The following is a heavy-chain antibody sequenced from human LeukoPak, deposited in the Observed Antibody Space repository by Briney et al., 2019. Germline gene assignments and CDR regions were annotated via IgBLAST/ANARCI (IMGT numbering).Heavy chain of an antibody. D-gene: IGHD2-2*01. CDR3: ARGNLYAAATLEDY. CDR2: ITDDEDT. Sequence: PGGSLRLSCVASGFPFRSYAMTWVRQTPGKGLESVSVITDDEDTYYADSVKGRFTISRDNSQNTVFLQMNSLRVEDTAVYYCARGNLYAAATLEDYWGQGTLVTVSS. V-gene: IGHV3-23*01. CDR1: GFPFRSYA. J-gene: IGHJ4*02.